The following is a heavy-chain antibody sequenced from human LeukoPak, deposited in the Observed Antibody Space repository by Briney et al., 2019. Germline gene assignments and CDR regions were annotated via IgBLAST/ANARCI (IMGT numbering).Heavy chain of an antibody. J-gene: IGHJ4*02. CDR1: GGSISSGGYY. V-gene: IGHV4-30-2*01. CDR2: IYHSGST. Sequence: SETLSLTCTVSGGSISSGGYYWSWIRQPPGKGLEWIGYIYHSGSTYYNPSLKSRVTISVDRSKNQFSLKLSSVTAAGTAVYYCARVSGSYADYWGQGTLVTVSS. D-gene: IGHD1-26*01. CDR3: ARVSGSYADY.